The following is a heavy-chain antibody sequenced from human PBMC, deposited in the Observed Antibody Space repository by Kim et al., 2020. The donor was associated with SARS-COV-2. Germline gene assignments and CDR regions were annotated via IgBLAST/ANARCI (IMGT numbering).Heavy chain of an antibody. J-gene: IGHJ4*02. Sequence: GGSLRLSCAASGFTFSIYAMSWVRQAPGKGLEWVSGIIGNGGSTYYADSVKGRFTISRDNSKNPLYLQMNSLRAEATAVYYCAKYPHYSYCWNDYWGQGTLVTVSS. D-gene: IGHD5-18*01. V-gene: IGHV3-23*01. CDR3: AKYPHYSYCWNDY. CDR2: IIGNGGST. CDR1: GFTFSIYA.